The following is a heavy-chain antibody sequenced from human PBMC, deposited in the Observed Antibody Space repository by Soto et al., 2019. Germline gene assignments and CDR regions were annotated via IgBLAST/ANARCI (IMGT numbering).Heavy chain of an antibody. CDR1: GYSFTSYW. CDR3: ARRYGGYMLDY. D-gene: IGHD5-12*01. Sequence: GESLKISCKGSGYSFTSYWIGWVRQMPGKGLEWMGIIYPGDSDTRYSPSFHGQVTTSADKSISTAYLQWSSLEAPDTAMYYCARRYGGYMLDYWGQGTQVIVSS. J-gene: IGHJ4*02. CDR2: IYPGDSDT. V-gene: IGHV5-51*01.